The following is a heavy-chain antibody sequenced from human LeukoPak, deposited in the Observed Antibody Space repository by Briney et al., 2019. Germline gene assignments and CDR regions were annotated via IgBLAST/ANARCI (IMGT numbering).Heavy chain of an antibody. D-gene: IGHD6-13*01. CDR1: GYTFTSYG. V-gene: IGHV1-18*01. CDR2: ISAYNGNT. Sequence: GASVKVSCKASGYTFTSYGISWVRQAPGQGLEWMGWISAYNGNTNYAQKLQGRVTMTTDTSTSTAYMELRSLRSDDTAVYYCARAYSSSWRDYYYMDVWGKGTTVTVSS. CDR3: ARAYSSSWRDYYYMDV. J-gene: IGHJ6*03.